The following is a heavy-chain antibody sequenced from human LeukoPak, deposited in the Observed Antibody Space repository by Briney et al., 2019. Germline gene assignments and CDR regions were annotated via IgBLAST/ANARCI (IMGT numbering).Heavy chain of an antibody. J-gene: IGHJ4*02. CDR2: INHSGST. V-gene: IGHV4-34*01. CDR3: ARESTTVAGTFDY. Sequence: SETLSLTCAVYGVSFSGYYWSWIRQPPGKGLEWIGEINHSGSTNYNLSLKSRVTISVDTSKNQFSLKLSSVTAADTAMYYCARESTTVAGTFDYWGQGTLVTVSS. D-gene: IGHD6-19*01. CDR1: GVSFSGYY.